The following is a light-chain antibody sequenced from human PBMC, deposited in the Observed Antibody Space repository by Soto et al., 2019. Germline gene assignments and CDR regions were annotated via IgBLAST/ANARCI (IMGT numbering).Light chain of an antibody. Sequence: EIVLTQSPGTLSLSPGERATLSCRASQSVSSSYLAWYQQKPGQAPRLLIYGASSRATGIPDRFSGSGSGTDFNLTISRLEPEDFAVYYCQQYGSSPYTVGQGTELEIK. CDR2: GAS. V-gene: IGKV3-20*01. CDR3: QQYGSSPYT. J-gene: IGKJ2*01. CDR1: QSVSSSY.